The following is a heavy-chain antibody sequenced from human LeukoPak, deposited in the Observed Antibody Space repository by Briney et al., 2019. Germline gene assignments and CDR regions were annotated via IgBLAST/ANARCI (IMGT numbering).Heavy chain of an antibody. CDR2: ISSSGSTI. CDR1: GFTFSDYY. D-gene: IGHD3-3*01. CDR3: ARDWSGQSYHY. J-gene: IGHJ4*02. V-gene: IGHV3-11*04. Sequence: GGSLRLSCAASGFTFSDYYMTWIRQAPGKGLEWVSYISSSGSTIYYADSVKGRFTISRDNAKNSLYLQMNSLRAEDTALYYCARDWSGQSYHYWGQGTLVTVSS.